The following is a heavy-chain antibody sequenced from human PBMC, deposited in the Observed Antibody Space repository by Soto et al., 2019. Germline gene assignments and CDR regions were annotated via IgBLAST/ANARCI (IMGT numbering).Heavy chain of an antibody. D-gene: IGHD3-3*01. CDR3: ARDSREQSDFWSGYTMKHGMDV. CDR1: GDSISSYY. Sequence: SEILSLTCTVSGDSISSYYWSWIRQPPGKGLEWIGYIYYSGSTNYNPSLKSRVTISVDTSKNQFSLKLSSVTAADTAVYYCARDSREQSDFWSGYTMKHGMDVWGQGTTVTVSS. J-gene: IGHJ6*02. CDR2: IYYSGST. V-gene: IGHV4-59*01.